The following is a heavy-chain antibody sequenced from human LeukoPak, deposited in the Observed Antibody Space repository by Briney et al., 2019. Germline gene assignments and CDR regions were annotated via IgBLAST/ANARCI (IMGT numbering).Heavy chain of an antibody. D-gene: IGHD6-6*01. J-gene: IGHJ6*03. V-gene: IGHV1-2*02. CDR2: INPNNGVT. CDR3: ARDGRSIAARPPAGHMDV. Sequence: ASVKVTCKTSGYSFSDNYLHWVRQAPGLGLQLLGWINPNNGVTDYAQSFQGRVIITRETSISTAYTALSRLTSGDKAVRCGARDGRSIAARPPAGHMDVWGKGTTVTVSS. CDR1: GYSFSDNY.